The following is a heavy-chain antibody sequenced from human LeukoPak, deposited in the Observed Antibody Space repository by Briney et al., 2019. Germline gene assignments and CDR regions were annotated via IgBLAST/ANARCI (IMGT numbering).Heavy chain of an antibody. CDR2: ISYDGSNK. CDR1: GFTFNTYW. Sequence: GGSLRLSCAASGFTFNTYWMNWVRQAPGKGLEWVAVISYDGSNKYYADSVKGRFTISRDNAKNSLYLQMNSLRAEDTAVYYCAELGITMIGGVWGKGTTVTVSS. J-gene: IGHJ6*04. D-gene: IGHD3-10*02. V-gene: IGHV3-30*18. CDR3: AELGITMIGGV.